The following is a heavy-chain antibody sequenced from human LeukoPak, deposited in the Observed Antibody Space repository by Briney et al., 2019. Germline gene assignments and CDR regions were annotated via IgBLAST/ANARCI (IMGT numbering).Heavy chain of an antibody. Sequence: SVTVSCKASGGTFSSYAISWVRQAPGQGLEWMGGIIPIFGTANYAQKFQGRVTITADKSTSTAYMELSSLRSEDTAVYYCARGRKGLLSYYMDVWGKGTTVTVSS. J-gene: IGHJ6*03. CDR3: ARGRKGLLSYYMDV. CDR2: IIPIFGTA. V-gene: IGHV1-69*06. D-gene: IGHD2/OR15-2a*01. CDR1: GGTFSSYA.